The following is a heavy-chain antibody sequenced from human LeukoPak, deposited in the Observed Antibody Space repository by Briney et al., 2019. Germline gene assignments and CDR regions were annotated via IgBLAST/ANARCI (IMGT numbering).Heavy chain of an antibody. CDR1: GYTFTGYY. J-gene: IGHJ6*02. V-gene: IGHV1-2*02. D-gene: IGHD6-13*01. Sequence: ASVKVSCKASGYTFTGYYMHWVRQAPGQGLEWMGWINPNSGGTNYAQKFQGRVTMTRDTSISTAYMELSRLRSDDTAVYYCASSSWSTPYSYYYYGMDVWGQGPRSPSP. CDR2: INPNSGGT. CDR3: ASSSWSTPYSYYYYGMDV.